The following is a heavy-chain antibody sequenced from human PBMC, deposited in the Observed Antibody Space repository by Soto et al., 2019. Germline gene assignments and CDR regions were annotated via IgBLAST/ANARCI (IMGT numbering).Heavy chain of an antibody. CDR2: ISAYNGNT. Sequence: QVQLVQSGAEVKKPGASVKVSCKASGYTFTSYGISWVRQAPGQGLEWMGGISAYNGNTNYAQQLKGRVTMTTDTSTSTAYMELRSLRSDDKAVYYCVRPYGTNGWLLPYFDYWGQGTLVTVSS. CDR3: VRPYGTNGWLLPYFDY. V-gene: IGHV1-18*01. D-gene: IGHD3-22*01. CDR1: GYTFTSYG. J-gene: IGHJ4*02.